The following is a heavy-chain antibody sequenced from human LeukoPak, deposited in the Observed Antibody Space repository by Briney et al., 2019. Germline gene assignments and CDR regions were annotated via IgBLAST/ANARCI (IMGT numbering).Heavy chain of an antibody. Sequence: PSETLSLTCTVTGGSLSSYYWRWIRQPPGKGLEWIGYVFHSGNNNYNPSLKSRVTISVETSRNQFFLKLNSVTAADTAVYYCSRGSGLLSRMLSGSHTVRYFDLWGRGTLVIVSS. J-gene: IGHJ2*01. CDR1: GGSLSSYY. D-gene: IGHD3-10*01. V-gene: IGHV4-59*01. CDR3: SRGSGLLSRMLSGSHTVRYFDL. CDR2: VFHSGNN.